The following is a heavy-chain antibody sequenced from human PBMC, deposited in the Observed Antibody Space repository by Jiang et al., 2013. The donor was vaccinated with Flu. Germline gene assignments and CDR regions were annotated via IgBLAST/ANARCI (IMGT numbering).Heavy chain of an antibody. CDR2: ISWNSGSI. CDR3: AKDGRGSGWPYYYYYGMDV. CDR1: GFTFDDYA. Sequence: GLVQPGRSLRLSCAASGFTFDDYAMHWVRQAPGKGLEWVSGISWNSGSIGYADSVKGRFTISRDNAKNSLYLQMNSLRAEDTALYYCAKDGRGSGWPYYYYYGMDVWGQGTTVTVSS. J-gene: IGHJ6*02. V-gene: IGHV3-9*01. D-gene: IGHD6-19*01.